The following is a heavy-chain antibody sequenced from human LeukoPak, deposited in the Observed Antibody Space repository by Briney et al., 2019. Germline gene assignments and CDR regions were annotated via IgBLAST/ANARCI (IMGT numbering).Heavy chain of an antibody. CDR2: INPNSGGT. D-gene: IGHD3-10*01. V-gene: IGHV1-2*06. CDR3: ARSLWFGEYDY. J-gene: IGHJ4*02. CDR1: GYTFTVYY. Sequence: GASVTVSCTASGYTFTVYYMHWVRQAPGQGLEWMGRINPNSGGTNYAQKFQGRVTMTRDTSISTAYMELSRLRSDDTAVYYCARSLWFGEYDYWGQGTLVTVSS.